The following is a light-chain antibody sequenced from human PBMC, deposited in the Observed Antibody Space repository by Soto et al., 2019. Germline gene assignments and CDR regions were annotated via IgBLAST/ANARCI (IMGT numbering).Light chain of an antibody. V-gene: IGLV1-44*01. CDR2: NSN. CDR3: AAWDDSLNGYV. J-gene: IGLJ1*01. Sequence: QLVLTQPPSASGTPGQRVTISCSGSSSNIGSNTVNWYQQLPGTAPKLLIYNSNQRPSGVPDRFSGSKSGTSASLAISGLQSEDEADYYCAAWDDSLNGYVFGTGTKVTVL. CDR1: SSNIGSNT.